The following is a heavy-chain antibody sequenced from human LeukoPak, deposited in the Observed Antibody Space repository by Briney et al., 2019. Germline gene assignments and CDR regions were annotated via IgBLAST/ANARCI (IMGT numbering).Heavy chain of an antibody. D-gene: IGHD3-22*01. V-gene: IGHV1-18*01. CDR1: GYTFTSYG. J-gene: IGHJ3*02. CDR2: ISAYNGNT. CDR3: ARELYPENSSGYYDAFDI. Sequence: ASVKVSCKASGYTFTSYGISWVRQAPGQGLEWMGWISAYNGNTNYAQKLQGRVTMTTDTSTSTAYMELRSLRSDDTAVYYCARELYPENSSGYYDAFDIWGQGTIVTVSS.